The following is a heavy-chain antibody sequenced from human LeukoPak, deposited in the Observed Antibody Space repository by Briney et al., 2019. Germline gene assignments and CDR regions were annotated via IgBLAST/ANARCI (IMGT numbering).Heavy chain of an antibody. CDR2: ISSSGSTI. Sequence: GGSLRLSCAASGSTFSDYYMSWIRQAPGKGLEWVSYISSSGSTIYYADSVKGRFTISRDNAKNSLYLQMNSLRAEDTATYYCARGLPATLLDYWGQGTLVTVSS. J-gene: IGHJ4*02. V-gene: IGHV3-11*01. CDR1: GSTFSDYY. CDR3: ARGLPATLLDY. D-gene: IGHD2-2*01.